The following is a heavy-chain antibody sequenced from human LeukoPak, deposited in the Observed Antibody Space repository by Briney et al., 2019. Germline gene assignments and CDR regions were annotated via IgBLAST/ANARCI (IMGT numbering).Heavy chain of an antibody. Sequence: PWASVKVSCKASGYTFTSYGISWVRQAPGQGLEWMGWISAYNGNTNYAQKLQGRVTMTTDTSTSTAYMELRSLRSDDTAVYYCARDPREYYDFWSGYYVVRNDYWGQGTPVTVSS. J-gene: IGHJ4*02. CDR2: ISAYNGNT. V-gene: IGHV1-18*01. CDR1: GYTFTSYG. CDR3: ARDPREYYDFWSGYYVVRNDY. D-gene: IGHD3-3*01.